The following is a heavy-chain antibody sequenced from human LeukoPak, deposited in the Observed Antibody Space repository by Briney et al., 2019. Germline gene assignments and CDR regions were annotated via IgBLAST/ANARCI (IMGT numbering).Heavy chain of an antibody. CDR1: GFIFGTYA. CDR2: ISSSGGSI. J-gene: IGHJ6*03. Sequence: PGGSLRLSCAASGFIFGTYALNWVRQAPGKGLEWVSGISSSGGSIYYADSVKGRFTVSRDKSTNTMYLQMNNLRAEDTALYYCAKRGVERVGDYHYYYYLDVWGKGTTVTVSS. CDR3: AKRGVERVGDYHYYYYLDV. D-gene: IGHD1-1*01. V-gene: IGHV3-23*01.